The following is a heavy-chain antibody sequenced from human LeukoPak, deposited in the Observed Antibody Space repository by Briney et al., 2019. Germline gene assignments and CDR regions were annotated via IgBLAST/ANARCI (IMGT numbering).Heavy chain of an antibody. V-gene: IGHV6-1*01. CDR2: TYYRSKWYN. CDR3: ARDRGSGWYLNYYYGMDV. J-gene: IGHJ6*02. CDR1: GDSVSSNSAA. D-gene: IGHD6-19*01. Sequence: SQTLSLTCAISGDSVSSNSAAWNWIRQSPSRGLEWLGRTYYRSKWYNDYAVSVKSRITINPDTSKNQSSLQLNSVTPEDTAVYYCARDRGSGWYLNYYYGMDVWGQGTTVTVSS.